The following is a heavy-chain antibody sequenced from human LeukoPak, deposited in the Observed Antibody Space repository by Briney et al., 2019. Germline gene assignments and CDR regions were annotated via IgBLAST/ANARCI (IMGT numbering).Heavy chain of an antibody. J-gene: IGHJ4*02. CDR2: INLDGTEE. CDR3: ASGRHDFLH. Sequence: PGGSLRLSCAASGFVFSTYWMTWVRQAPGKGLEWVANINLDGTEEHYVDSSLKGRFTISRDNAKNSLYLQTTSLRVEDTAVYYCASGRHDFLHWGQGTLVTVSS. D-gene: IGHD3/OR15-3a*01. V-gene: IGHV3-7*01. CDR1: GFVFSTYW.